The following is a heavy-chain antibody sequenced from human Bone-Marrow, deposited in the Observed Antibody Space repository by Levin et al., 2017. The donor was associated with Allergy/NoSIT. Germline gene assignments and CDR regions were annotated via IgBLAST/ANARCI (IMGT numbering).Heavy chain of an antibody. Sequence: PGGSLRLSCAASGFAFSNAWMSWVRQAPGGGLEWVGRIKSNNHGGTTDYTASVKGRFTISRDDSKNTLYLQMSSLKTEDTAVYYCTTDRTFSPIDEWGPGTLVTVSS. J-gene: IGHJ4*02. V-gene: IGHV3-15*01. CDR1: GFAFSNAW. D-gene: IGHD3-3*02. CDR3: TTDRTFSPIDE. CDR2: IKSNNHGGTT.